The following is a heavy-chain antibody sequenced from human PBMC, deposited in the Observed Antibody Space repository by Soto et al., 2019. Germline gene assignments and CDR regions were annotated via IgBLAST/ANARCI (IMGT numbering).Heavy chain of an antibody. CDR1: GFTFSSYS. V-gene: IGHV3-21*01. J-gene: IGHJ4*02. Sequence: GSLRLSCAASGFTFSSYSMNWVRQAPGKGLEWVSSISSSSSYIYYADSVKGRFTISRDNAKNSLYLQMNSLRAEDTAVYYCARKSGSGSTILYWGQGTLVTVSS. CDR2: ISSSSSYI. D-gene: IGHD3-10*01. CDR3: ARKSGSGSTILY.